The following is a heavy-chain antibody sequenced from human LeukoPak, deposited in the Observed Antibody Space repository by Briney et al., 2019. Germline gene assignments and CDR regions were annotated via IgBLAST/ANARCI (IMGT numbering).Heavy chain of an antibody. CDR2: IYPGDPDI. J-gene: IGHJ6*03. V-gene: IGHV5-51*01. CDR3: ARLTSTRPFYYYYYMDV. CDR1: GYSFTNYW. Sequence: GESLKISCKASGYSFTNYWIGWVRQMPGKGLEWMGSIYPGDPDIRYSPSFQGQVTISADKSISTAYLRWNSLKSSDTAMYYCARLTSTRPFYYYYYMDVWGKGTTVTVSS. D-gene: IGHD2-2*01.